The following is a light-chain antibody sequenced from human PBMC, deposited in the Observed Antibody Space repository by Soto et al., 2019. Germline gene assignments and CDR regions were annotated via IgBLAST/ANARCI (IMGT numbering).Light chain of an antibody. CDR1: SSNIGAGYD. J-gene: IGLJ2*01. CDR2: GNI. CDR3: QSYDGSLSSSV. V-gene: IGLV1-40*01. Sequence: QAVVTQPPSVSGTPGQRVSISCTGTSSNIGAGYDVHWYQQLPGTAPRLLILGNINRPSGVPDRFSGSKSGTSASLAITGLQSEDEATYYGQSYDGSLSSSVFGAGTKLTVL.